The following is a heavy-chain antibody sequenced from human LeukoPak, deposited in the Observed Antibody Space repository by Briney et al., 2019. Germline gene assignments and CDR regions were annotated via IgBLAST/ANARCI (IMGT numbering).Heavy chain of an antibody. V-gene: IGHV5-51*01. CDR2: IYPGDSDT. Sequence: GESLKISCKGSGYSFANYWIGWVRQMPGKGLEWMGIIYPGDSDTRYSPSFQGQVTISADKSINTAYLQWSSLKASDTAMYYCARQLGGGYSYGYGIFDYWGQGTLVTVSS. D-gene: IGHD5-18*01. J-gene: IGHJ4*02. CDR1: GYSFANYW. CDR3: ARQLGGGYSYGYGIFDY.